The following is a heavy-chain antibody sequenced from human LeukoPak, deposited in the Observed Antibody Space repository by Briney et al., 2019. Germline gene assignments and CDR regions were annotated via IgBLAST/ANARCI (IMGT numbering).Heavy chain of an antibody. D-gene: IGHD6-13*01. CDR1: GGSISTYY. CDR2: IYHTGST. Sequence: SETLSLTCTVSGGSISTYYWSWLRQTPGKGLEWIGYIYHTGSTNYNPSLKSRVTISVDTSKNQFSLKLSSVTAADTAVYYCARFGVGAGYSSSSWYFDLWGRGTLVTVSS. V-gene: IGHV4-59*08. CDR3: ARFGVGAGYSSSSWYFDL. J-gene: IGHJ2*01.